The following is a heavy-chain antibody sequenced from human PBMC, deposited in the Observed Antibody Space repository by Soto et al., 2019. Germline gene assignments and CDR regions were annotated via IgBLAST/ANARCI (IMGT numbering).Heavy chain of an antibody. D-gene: IGHD3-10*01. V-gene: IGHV4-31*03. CDR1: GGSISSGASY. Sequence: SETLSLTCTVSGGSISSGASYWSWIRQHPGKGLEWIGYIYYSGSTYYNPSLKSRVTISVDTSKNQFSLKLSSVTAADTAVYYCARDRSSKWFGELYADGMDVWGQGTTVTVSS. J-gene: IGHJ6*02. CDR2: IYYSGST. CDR3: ARDRSSKWFGELYADGMDV.